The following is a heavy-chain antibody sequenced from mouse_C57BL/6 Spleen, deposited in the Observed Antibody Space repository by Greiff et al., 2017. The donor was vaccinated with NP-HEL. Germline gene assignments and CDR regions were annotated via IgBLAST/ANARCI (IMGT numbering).Heavy chain of an antibody. D-gene: IGHD4-1*01. CDR3: ARSAKLGYAMDY. CDR1: GYTFTSYW. Sequence: QVQLQQPGAELVKPGASVKLSCKASGYTFTSYWMHWVKQRPGQGLEWIGMIHPNSGSTNYNEKFKSKATLTVDKSSSTAYMQLSSLTSEDSAVYYCARSAKLGYAMDYWGQGTSVTVSS. V-gene: IGHV1-64*01. J-gene: IGHJ4*01. CDR2: IHPNSGST.